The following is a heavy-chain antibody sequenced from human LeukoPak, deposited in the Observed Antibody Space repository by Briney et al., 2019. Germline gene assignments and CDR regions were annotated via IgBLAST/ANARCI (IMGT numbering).Heavy chain of an antibody. CDR3: ARVLRNYYGSGSYHPMDV. CDR2: IYYSGST. V-gene: IGHV4-39*07. CDR1: GGSISSSSYY. J-gene: IGHJ6*04. D-gene: IGHD3-10*01. Sequence: SETLSLTCTVSGGSISSSSYYWGWIRQPPGKGLEWIGSIYYSGSTYYNPSLKSRVTISVDTSKNQFSLKLSSVTAADTAVYYCARVLRNYYGSGSYHPMDVWGKGTTVTISS.